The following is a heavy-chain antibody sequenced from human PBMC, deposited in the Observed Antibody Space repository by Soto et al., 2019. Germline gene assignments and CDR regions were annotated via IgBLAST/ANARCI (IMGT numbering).Heavy chain of an antibody. Sequence: GASVKVSCKASGYTFTSYGISWVRQAPGQGLEWMGWISAYNGNTNYAQKLQGRVTMTTDTSTSTAYMELRSLRSDDTAVYYCARKTNWNYVWAFDIWGQGTMVTVSS. CDR2: ISAYNGNT. CDR1: GYTFTSYG. CDR3: ARKTNWNYVWAFDI. V-gene: IGHV1-18*01. D-gene: IGHD1-7*01. J-gene: IGHJ3*02.